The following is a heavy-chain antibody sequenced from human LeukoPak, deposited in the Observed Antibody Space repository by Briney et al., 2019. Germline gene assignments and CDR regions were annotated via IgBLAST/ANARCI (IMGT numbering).Heavy chain of an antibody. J-gene: IGHJ3*02. CDR3: ASSRNIGTFDI. Sequence: GGSLRLSCAASGFTFSSYSMNWVRQAPGKGLEWVSSISSSSSYIYYADSVKGRFTISRDNAKNSLYLQMNSLRAEDTAVYYCASSRNIGTFDIWGQGTMVTVSS. V-gene: IGHV3-21*03. D-gene: IGHD1-14*01. CDR1: GFTFSSYS. CDR2: ISSSSSYI.